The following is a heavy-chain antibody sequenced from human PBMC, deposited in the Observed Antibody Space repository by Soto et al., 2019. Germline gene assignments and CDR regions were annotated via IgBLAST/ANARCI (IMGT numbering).Heavy chain of an antibody. CDR2: IYYSGST. Sequence: SETLSLTCTVSGGSISSYYWSWIRQPPGKGLEWIGYIYYSGSTNYNPSLKSRVTISVDTSKNQFSLKLSSVTAADTAVYYCAATWATSIAARQILDYWGQGTLVTVSS. D-gene: IGHD6-6*01. V-gene: IGHV4-59*08. CDR1: GGSISSYY. CDR3: AATWATSIAARQILDY. J-gene: IGHJ4*02.